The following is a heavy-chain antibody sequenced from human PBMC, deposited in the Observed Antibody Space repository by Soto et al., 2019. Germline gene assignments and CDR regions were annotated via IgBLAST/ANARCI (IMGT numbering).Heavy chain of an antibody. J-gene: IGHJ5*02. CDR2: ISPHSGGP. CDR1: GYTFTGYY. Sequence: ASVKVSCKASGYTFTGYYIHWVRQAPGQGLEWMGSISPHSGGPNYAQKFQGRVTMTRDTSISTAYMELSRLRSDDTAVYYCATRPFQDTPWGQGTLVTVSS. CDR3: ATRPFQDTP. D-gene: IGHD2-15*01. V-gene: IGHV1-2*02.